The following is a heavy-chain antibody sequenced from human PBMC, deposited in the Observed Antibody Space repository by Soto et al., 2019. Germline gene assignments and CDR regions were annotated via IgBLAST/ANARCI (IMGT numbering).Heavy chain of an antibody. Sequence: QVQLQESGPGLVKPSQTLSLTCTVSGVSISSGGYYWSWIRQRPGTGLEWIGFIYNSGSSHYNPSLQSRVTISADASKNQFSLKLTSVTAADTAVYYCARVYRYCSGGSCYLLDYWGQGALVTVSS. V-gene: IGHV4-31*03. J-gene: IGHJ4*02. CDR1: GVSISSGGYY. D-gene: IGHD2-15*01. CDR2: IYNSGSS. CDR3: ARVYRYCSGGSCYLLDY.